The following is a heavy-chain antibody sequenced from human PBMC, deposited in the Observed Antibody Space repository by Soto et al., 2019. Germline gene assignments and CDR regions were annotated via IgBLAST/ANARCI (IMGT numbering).Heavy chain of an antibody. CDR3: ARPEGGYGSGYSWFDP. CDR1: GRSISEINSY. D-gene: IGHD5-12*01. Sequence: ETLSLTCSVSGRSISEINSYWGWIRQTPGEGLEWIGTIHHTGSTYYNPSLKSRVIISLDTSKNQFSLKLSSVTAADTALYYCARPEGGYGSGYSWFDPWGQGTRVTVSS. J-gene: IGHJ5*02. CDR2: IHHTGST. V-gene: IGHV4-39*01.